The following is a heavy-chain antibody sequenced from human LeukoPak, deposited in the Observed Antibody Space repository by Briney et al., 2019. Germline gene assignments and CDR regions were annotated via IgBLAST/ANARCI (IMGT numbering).Heavy chain of an antibody. Sequence: PSETLSLTCAVYGESFSGYYWSWIRQPPGKGLEWIGEINHSGSTNYNPSLKSRVTISVDTSKNQFSLKLSSVTAADTAVYYCARGRGHDYGGNFDYWGQGTLVTVSS. D-gene: IGHD4-23*01. CDR1: GESFSGYY. V-gene: IGHV4-34*01. J-gene: IGHJ4*02. CDR3: ARGRGHDYGGNFDY. CDR2: INHSGST.